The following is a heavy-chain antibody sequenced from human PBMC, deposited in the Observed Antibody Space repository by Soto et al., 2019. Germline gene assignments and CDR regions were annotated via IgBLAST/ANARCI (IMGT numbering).Heavy chain of an antibody. CDR3: ARDKITGLFDY. D-gene: IGHD2-8*02. Sequence: QVQLQQWGAGLLKPSETLSLTCAVSGGSFSGYYWTWIRQPPGTGLEWIVEINHSGSTNYNPSLKSRVTISVDTSKNQFSLKLTSVTAADTAVYYWARDKITGLFDYWGQGTLVTVSS. CDR2: INHSGST. CDR1: GGSFSGYY. J-gene: IGHJ4*02. V-gene: IGHV4-34*01.